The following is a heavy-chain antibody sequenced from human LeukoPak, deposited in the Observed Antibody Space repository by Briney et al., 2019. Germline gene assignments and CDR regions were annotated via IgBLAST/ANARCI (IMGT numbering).Heavy chain of an antibody. CDR1: GFAFSSYA. V-gene: IGHV3-53*01. J-gene: IGHJ4*02. CDR2: IYSGGST. D-gene: IGHD2-15*01. Sequence: GGSLRLTCAASGFAFSSYAMSWVRQAPGKGLESVSLIYSGGSTYYADSVKGRFTISRDNSKNTLYLQMNNLRVEDAAVYYCARPHCGGGSCYLDYWGQGTLVTVSS. CDR3: ARPHCGGGSCYLDY.